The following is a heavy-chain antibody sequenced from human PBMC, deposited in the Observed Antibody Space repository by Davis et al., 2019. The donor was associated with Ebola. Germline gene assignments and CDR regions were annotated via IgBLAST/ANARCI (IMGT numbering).Heavy chain of an antibody. Sequence: MPSETLSLTCAVYGGSFSGYYWSWIRQPPGEGLEWIGEINHSGSTNYNPSLKSRVTISVDTSKNQFPLKLSSVTAADTAVYYCARGPSIRAFDIWGQGTMVTVSS. D-gene: IGHD2-21*01. CDR3: ARGPSIRAFDI. V-gene: IGHV4-34*01. CDR1: GGSFSGYY. CDR2: INHSGST. J-gene: IGHJ3*02.